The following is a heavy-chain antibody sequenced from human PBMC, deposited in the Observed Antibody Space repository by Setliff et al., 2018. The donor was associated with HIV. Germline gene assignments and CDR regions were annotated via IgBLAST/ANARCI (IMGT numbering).Heavy chain of an antibody. CDR3: ARHLYSGSYYYYYYYMDV. CDR2: IYYSGST. CDR1: GGSISSGGYY. J-gene: IGHJ6*03. V-gene: IGHV4-39*01. Sequence: SETLSLTCSVSGGSISSGGYYWGWIRQPPGKGLEWIGSIYYSGSTYYNPSLKSRITISVDTSKNQFSLKLSSVTVADTAVYYCARHLYSGSYYYYYYYMDVWGKGTTVTVSS. D-gene: IGHD1-26*01.